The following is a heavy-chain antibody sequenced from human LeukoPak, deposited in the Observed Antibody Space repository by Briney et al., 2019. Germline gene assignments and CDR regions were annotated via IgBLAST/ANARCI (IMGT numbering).Heavy chain of an antibody. D-gene: IGHD6-13*01. J-gene: IGHJ4*02. CDR1: GFTFSSYW. Sequence: PGGSLRLSCAASGFTFSSYWTGWVRQAPGKGLEWVANINQDGSEKYYVDSVKGRFTISRDNAKNTLYLQMNSLRAEDTAVYYCARDRSSGYWGQGTLVTVSS. CDR2: INQDGSEK. CDR3: ARDRSSGY. V-gene: IGHV3-7*01.